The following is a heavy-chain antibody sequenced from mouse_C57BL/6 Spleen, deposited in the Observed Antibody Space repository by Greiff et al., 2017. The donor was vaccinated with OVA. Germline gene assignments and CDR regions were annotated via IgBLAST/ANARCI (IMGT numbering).Heavy chain of an antibody. V-gene: IGHV5-17*01. CDR3: ARDDGSFDY. CDR2: ISSGSSTI. Sequence: EVKLVESGGGLVKPGGSLKLSCAASGFTFSDYGMHWVRQAPEKGLEWVAYISSGSSTIYYADKVTGRFTISRDNAKNTRFLQMNSLRSEDTAMYYCARDDGSFDYWGQGTTLTVSS. J-gene: IGHJ2*01. CDR1: GFTFSDYG. D-gene: IGHD1-1*01.